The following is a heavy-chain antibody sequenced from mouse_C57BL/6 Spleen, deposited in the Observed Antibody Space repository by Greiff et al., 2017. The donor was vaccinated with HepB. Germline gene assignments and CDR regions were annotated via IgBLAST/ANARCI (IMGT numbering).Heavy chain of an antibody. CDR3: ARGGYNGGYFDY. Sequence: VQLQQPGAELVRPGTSVKLSCKASGYTFTSYWMHWVKQRPGQGLEWIGVIDPSDSYTNYNQKFKGKATLTVDTSSSTAYMQLSSLTSEDSAVYYCARGGYNGGYFDYWGQGTTLTVSS. D-gene: IGHD3-2*02. CDR1: GYTFTSYW. J-gene: IGHJ2*01. V-gene: IGHV1-59*01. CDR2: IDPSDSYT.